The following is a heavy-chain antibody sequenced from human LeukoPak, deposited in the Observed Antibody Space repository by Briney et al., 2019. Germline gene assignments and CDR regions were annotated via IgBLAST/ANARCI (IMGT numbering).Heavy chain of an antibody. CDR3: ARGSRSVFRRAACTYYYMDV. D-gene: IGHD6-13*01. V-gene: IGHV1-2*02. CDR2: INPNSGGT. CDR1: GYTFTGYY. J-gene: IGHJ6*03. Sequence: ASVKVSCKASGYTFTGYYIYWVRQAPGQGLEWMGWINPNSGGTNSAQKFQGRVTMTTDTSTSTAYMELRSLRSDETAVYYCARGSRSVFRRAACTYYYMDVWGKGTTVTVSS.